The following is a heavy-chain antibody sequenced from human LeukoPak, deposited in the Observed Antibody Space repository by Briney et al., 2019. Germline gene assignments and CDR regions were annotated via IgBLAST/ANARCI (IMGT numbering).Heavy chain of an antibody. CDR3: ARAHRITMIAEGDAFDI. J-gene: IGHJ3*02. CDR1: AFTFHSHA. V-gene: IGHV3-48*01. Sequence: GGSLRLSCAASAFTFHSHAMSWVRQAPGKGLEWVSYISSSSSTIYYADSVKGRFTISRDNAKNSLYLQMNSLRAEDTAVYYCARAHRITMIAEGDAFDIWGQGTMVTVSS. D-gene: IGHD3-22*01. CDR2: ISSSSSTI.